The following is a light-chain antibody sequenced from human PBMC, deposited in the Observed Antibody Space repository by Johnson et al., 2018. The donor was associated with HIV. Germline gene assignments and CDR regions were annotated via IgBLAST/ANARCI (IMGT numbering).Light chain of an antibody. CDR3: GTWDSSLSAGV. J-gene: IGLJ1*01. V-gene: IGLV1-51*02. Sequence: QSVLTQPPSVSAAPGQKVTIYCSGSSSNVGNNYVSWYQQLPGTAPKLLIYENNKQPSGIPDRFSGSKSGTSATLGITGLQTGDEADYYCGTWDSSLSAGVFGTVTKVTVL. CDR1: SSNVGNNY. CDR2: ENN.